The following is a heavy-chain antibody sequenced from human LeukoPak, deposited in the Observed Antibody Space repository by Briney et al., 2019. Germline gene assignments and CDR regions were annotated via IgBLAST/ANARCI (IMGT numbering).Heavy chain of an antibody. J-gene: IGHJ4*02. D-gene: IGHD4-11*01. CDR1: GGTFSSYA. CDR3: ARDFHSNFDY. V-gene: IGHV1-69*13. CDR2: IIPILGTA. Sequence: ASVKVSCKASGGTFSSYAISWVRQAPGQGLEWMGGIIPILGTANYAQKFQGRVTITADESTSTAYMELSSLRSEDTAVYYCARDFHSNFDYWGQGTLVTVSS.